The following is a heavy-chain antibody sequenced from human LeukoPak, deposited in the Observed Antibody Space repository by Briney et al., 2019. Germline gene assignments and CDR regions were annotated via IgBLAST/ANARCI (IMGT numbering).Heavy chain of an antibody. Sequence: ASVKVSCKASGYTFTSYAMHWVRQAPGQRLEWMGWINAGNGNTKYSQKFQGRVTITRDTSASTAYMELRSLRSEDTAVYYCATSEQWLATDAFDIWGQGTMVTVSS. J-gene: IGHJ3*02. V-gene: IGHV1-3*01. CDR3: ATSEQWLATDAFDI. CDR2: INAGNGNT. CDR1: GYTFTSYA. D-gene: IGHD6-19*01.